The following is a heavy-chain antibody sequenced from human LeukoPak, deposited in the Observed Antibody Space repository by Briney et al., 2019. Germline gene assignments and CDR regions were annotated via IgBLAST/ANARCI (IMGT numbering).Heavy chain of an antibody. J-gene: IGHJ4*02. D-gene: IGHD3-22*01. CDR1: GFDFEDYA. CDR3: AKDSSGYYGVFDY. CDR2: ISWNSGSI. Sequence: SLRLSCAASGFDFEDYAMHWVRQAPGKGLEWVSGISWNSGSIGYADSVKGRFTISRDNAKNSLYLQMNSLRAEDTALYYCAKDSSGYYGVFDYWGQGTLVTVSS. V-gene: IGHV3-9*01.